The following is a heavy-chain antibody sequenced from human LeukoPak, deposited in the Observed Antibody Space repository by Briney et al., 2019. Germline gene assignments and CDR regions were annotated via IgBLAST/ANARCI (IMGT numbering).Heavy chain of an antibody. Sequence: GGSLRLSCAASGFTFSSYAMHWVRQAPGKGLEWVAVISYDGSNKYYADSVKGRFTISRDNAKNSLYLQMNSLRAEDTAVYYCARQYNYDSRAFDYWGQGTLVTVSS. D-gene: IGHD5-18*01. V-gene: IGHV3-30*04. CDR2: ISYDGSNK. J-gene: IGHJ4*02. CDR1: GFTFSSYA. CDR3: ARQYNYDSRAFDY.